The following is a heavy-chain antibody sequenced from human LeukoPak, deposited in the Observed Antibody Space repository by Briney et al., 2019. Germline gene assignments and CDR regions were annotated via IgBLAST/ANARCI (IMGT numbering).Heavy chain of an antibody. CDR2: ISGSGGST. D-gene: IGHD3-22*01. J-gene: IGHJ4*02. CDR1: GFTFSSYA. Sequence: PGGSLRLSCAASGFTFSSYAMSWVRQAPGKGLEWVSAISGSGGSTYYADSVKGRFTISRDNAKNSLYLQMNSLRAEDTAVYYCASIVVVSDFDYWGQGTLVTVSS. V-gene: IGHV3-23*01. CDR3: ASIVVVSDFDY.